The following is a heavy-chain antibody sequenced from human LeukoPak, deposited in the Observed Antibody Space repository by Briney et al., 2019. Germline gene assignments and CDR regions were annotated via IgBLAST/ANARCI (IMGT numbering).Heavy chain of an antibody. CDR1: GFTFSSYA. CDR2: ISGSGGST. Sequence: GGSLRLSCAASGFTFSSYAMSWVRQAPGKGLEWVSTISGSGGSTYYADSLKGRFTIPRDNSKNTLYLQMNSLRAEDRAVYYLAKDIRSSGWSKYSDYWGQGTLVTVSS. V-gene: IGHV3-23*01. J-gene: IGHJ4*02. CDR3: AKDIRSSGWSKYSDY. D-gene: IGHD6-19*01.